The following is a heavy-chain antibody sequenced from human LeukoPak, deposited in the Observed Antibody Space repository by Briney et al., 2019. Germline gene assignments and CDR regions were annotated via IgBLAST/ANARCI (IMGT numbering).Heavy chain of an antibody. D-gene: IGHD5-12*01. V-gene: IGHV4-31*03. CDR2: IYNSGSA. CDR3: ARDRGWDIVAAGGLLNFDY. CDR1: GGSISSGGYY. J-gene: IGHJ4*02. Sequence: PSQTLSLTCTVSGGSISSGGYYWSWIRQHPGKGLEWIGCIYNSGSAYFNPSLKSRVVISIDTSKTQFSLKVSSVTAADTAVYYCARDRGWDIVAAGGLLNFDYWGQGTLVTVSS.